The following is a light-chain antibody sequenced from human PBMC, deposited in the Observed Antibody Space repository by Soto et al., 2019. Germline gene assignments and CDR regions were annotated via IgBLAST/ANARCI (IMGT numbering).Light chain of an antibody. V-gene: IGKV3-15*01. CDR1: QGIGGT. J-gene: IGKJ4*01. Sequence: EIVMTQSPATLSVSPGERATLSCRASQGIGGTLAWYQQKPGHSPRLLIYDKVIRATGVPARFSGSVSGTEFTLTITSLQSEDFAIYYCQHYTNWPLTFGGGTRVESK. CDR2: DKV. CDR3: QHYTNWPLT.